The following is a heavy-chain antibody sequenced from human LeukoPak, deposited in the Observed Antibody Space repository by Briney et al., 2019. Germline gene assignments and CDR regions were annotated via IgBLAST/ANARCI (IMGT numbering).Heavy chain of an antibody. CDR3: ARVVSSSWSEAFDY. CDR2: INPNSGGT. CDR1: GHTFTGYY. D-gene: IGHD6-13*01. Sequence: ASVKVSCKASGHTFTGYYMHWVRQAPGQGLEWMGWINPNSGGTNYAQKFQGRVTMTRDTSISTASMELSRLRSDDTAVYYCARVVSSSWSEAFDYWGQGTLVTVSS. V-gene: IGHV1-2*02. J-gene: IGHJ4*02.